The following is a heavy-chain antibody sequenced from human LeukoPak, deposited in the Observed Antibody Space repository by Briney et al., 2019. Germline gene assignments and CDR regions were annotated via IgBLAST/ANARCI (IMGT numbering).Heavy chain of an antibody. CDR1: GGTFSSYA. CDR2: IIPIFGTA. Sequence: SVKVSCKASGGTFSSYAISWVRQAPGQGLEWMGGIIPIFGTANYAQKFQGGVTITADESTSTAYMELSSLRSEDTAVYYCARDFLIGYDSSGYAFDIWGQGTMVTVSS. V-gene: IGHV1-69*01. J-gene: IGHJ3*02. D-gene: IGHD3-22*01. CDR3: ARDFLIGYDSSGYAFDI.